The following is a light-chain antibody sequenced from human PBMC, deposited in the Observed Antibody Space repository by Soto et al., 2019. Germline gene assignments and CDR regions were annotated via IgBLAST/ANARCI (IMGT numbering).Light chain of an antibody. CDR1: PSDIGRNA. Sequence: QSVLTQPPSASGTPGQRVTISCSGSPSDIGRNAVIWYQQLPGAAPKLLVFGNNQRPSGVPDRFSGSKSGTSASLAISNLQSEDEADYYCSSYTTYGTLFYVFGTGTKVTVL. CDR2: GNN. J-gene: IGLJ1*01. CDR3: SSYTTYGTLFYV. V-gene: IGLV1-44*01.